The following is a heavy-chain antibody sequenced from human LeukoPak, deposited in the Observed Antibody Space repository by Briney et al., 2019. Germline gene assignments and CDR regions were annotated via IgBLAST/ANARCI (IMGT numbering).Heavy chain of an antibody. J-gene: IGHJ4*02. CDR2: ISGSGGST. D-gene: IGHD3-3*01. V-gene: IGHV3-23*01. Sequence: GGSLRLSCAASGFTFSSYAMSWVRQAPGKGLEWVSAISGSGGSTYYADSVKGRFTISRDNSKNTLYLQMNSLGAEDTAVYYCAKVGYDFWSGYSNQHFDYWGQGTLVTVSS. CDR3: AKVGYDFWSGYSNQHFDY. CDR1: GFTFSSYA.